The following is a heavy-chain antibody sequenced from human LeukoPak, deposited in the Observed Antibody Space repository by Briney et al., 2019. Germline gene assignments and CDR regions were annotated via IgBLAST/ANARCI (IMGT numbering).Heavy chain of an antibody. CDR1: GLTFSSYW. Sequence: GGSLRLSCAASGLTFSSYWMSWVRQAPGKGLEWVANIKGDGSEKNYVDSVRGRFTISRDNARNSLYLQMNSLRAEDTAVYYCCVDGRSSHGVYYYHMDVWGKGTTVTVSS. CDR2: IKGDGSEK. D-gene: IGHD6-6*01. J-gene: IGHJ6*03. CDR3: CVDGRSSHGVYYYHMDV. V-gene: IGHV3-7*01.